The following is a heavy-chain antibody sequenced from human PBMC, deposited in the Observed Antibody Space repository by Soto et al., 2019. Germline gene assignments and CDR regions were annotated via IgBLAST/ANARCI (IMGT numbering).Heavy chain of an antibody. J-gene: IGHJ4*02. CDR2: IDTDGSST. CDR1: GFTFSKHW. CDR3: VRGTRAWYGIDY. D-gene: IGHD6-13*01. Sequence: EVQLVESGGGLVQPGGSLRLSCTASGFTFSKHWMHWFRQPPGKGLLWVSRIDTDGSSTNYAGSVEGRFTVSRDNAKNTLYLQMNSLRNDDTAEYYRVRGTRAWYGIDYWVQGTLVTVSS. V-gene: IGHV3-74*01.